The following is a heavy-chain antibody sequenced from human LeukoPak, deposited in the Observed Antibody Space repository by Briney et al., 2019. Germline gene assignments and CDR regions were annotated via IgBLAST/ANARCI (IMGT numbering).Heavy chain of an antibody. V-gene: IGHV3-30*02. J-gene: IGHJ3*02. Sequence: GRSLRLSCAASGFTFDDYAMHWVRQAPGKGLEWVAFIRYDGSNKYYADSVKGRFTISRDNSKNTLYLQMNSLRAEDTAVYYCAGSYDFWSGSYPYDAFDIWGQGTMVTVSS. CDR3: AGSYDFWSGSYPYDAFDI. CDR1: GFTFDDYA. D-gene: IGHD3-3*01. CDR2: IRYDGSNK.